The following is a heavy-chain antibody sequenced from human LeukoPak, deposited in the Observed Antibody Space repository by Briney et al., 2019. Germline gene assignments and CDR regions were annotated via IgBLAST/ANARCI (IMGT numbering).Heavy chain of an antibody. Sequence: ASVKVSCKASGYTFTSYGISWVRQAPGQGLEWMGWVSAYNGNTNYAQKLQGRVTMTTDTSTSTAYMELRSLRSDDTAVYYCARDWTMVRENYFDYWGQGTLVTVSS. D-gene: IGHD3-10*01. V-gene: IGHV1-18*01. CDR2: VSAYNGNT. CDR1: GYTFTSYG. CDR3: ARDWTMVRENYFDY. J-gene: IGHJ4*02.